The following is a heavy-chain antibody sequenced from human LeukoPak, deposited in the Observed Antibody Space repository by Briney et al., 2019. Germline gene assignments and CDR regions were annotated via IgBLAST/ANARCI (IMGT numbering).Heavy chain of an antibody. CDR1: VFPFRSYG. Sequence: PGGSLRLSCGASVFPFRSYGMSWVRQAPGKGLEGVSAITGSSRSTYYADSVKGRFTISRDNDKNSLSLQMNSLRDEDTAVYYCARDRGYSNYYDYWGQGTLVTVSS. CDR2: ITGSSRST. J-gene: IGHJ4*02. V-gene: IGHV3-23*01. CDR3: ARDRGYSNYYDY. D-gene: IGHD5-12*01.